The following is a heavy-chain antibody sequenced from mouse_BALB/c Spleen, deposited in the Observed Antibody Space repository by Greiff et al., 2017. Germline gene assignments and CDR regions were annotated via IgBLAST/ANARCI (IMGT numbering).Heavy chain of an antibody. V-gene: IGHV5-6-4*01. D-gene: IGHD2-3*01. CDR1: GFTFSSYT. CDR3: TRDRNDYFDY. CDR2: ISSGGSYT. J-gene: IGHJ2*01. Sequence: EVMLVESGGGLVKPGGSLKLSCAASGFTFSSYTMSWVRQTPEKRLEWVATISSGGSYTYYPDSVKGRFTISRDNAKNTLYLQMSSLKSEDTAMYYCTRDRNDYFDYWGQGTTLTVSS.